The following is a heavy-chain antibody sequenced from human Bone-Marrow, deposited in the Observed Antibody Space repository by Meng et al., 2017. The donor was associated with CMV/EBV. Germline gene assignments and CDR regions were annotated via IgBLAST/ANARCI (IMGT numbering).Heavy chain of an antibody. CDR3: ARVKYCSSTSCYFGWFDP. CDR1: ISSGGYY. D-gene: IGHD2-2*01. CDR2: IYYSGST. V-gene: IGHV4-31*02. Sequence: ISSGGYYWSWIRQHPGKGLEWIGYIYYSGSTYYNPSLKSRDTISVDTSKNQFSLKLSSVTAADTAVYYCARVKYCSSTSCYFGWFDPWGQGTLVTVSS. J-gene: IGHJ5*02.